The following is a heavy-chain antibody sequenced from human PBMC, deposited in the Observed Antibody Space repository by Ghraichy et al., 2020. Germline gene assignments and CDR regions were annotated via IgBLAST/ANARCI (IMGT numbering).Heavy chain of an antibody. Sequence: GGSLRLSCAASGFTFSSYWMSWVRQAPGKGLEWVANIKQDGSEKYYVDSVKGRFTISRDNAKNSLYLQMNSLRAEDTAVYYCAREGIAAAGTTYYYYGMDVWGQGTTVTVSS. CDR1: GFTFSSYW. CDR2: IKQDGSEK. D-gene: IGHD6-13*01. CDR3: AREGIAAAGTTYYYYGMDV. V-gene: IGHV3-7*01. J-gene: IGHJ6*02.